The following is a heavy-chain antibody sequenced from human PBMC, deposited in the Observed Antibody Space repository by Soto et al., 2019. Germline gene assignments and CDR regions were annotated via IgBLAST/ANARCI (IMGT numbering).Heavy chain of an antibody. Sequence: GGSLRLCCAASGFSVRNYAMHGVRKDTGKGLEWVATISYDGDNKYYTDSVKGPFTISRDNSKNTLYLQMNSLRPEDTAVYYCARPWGQLSTYYYGMDTWGQGTTVTVSS. CDR2: ISYDGDNK. D-gene: IGHD3-16*01. V-gene: IGHV3-30-3*01. J-gene: IGHJ6*02. CDR1: GFSVRNYA. CDR3: ARPWGQLSTYYYGMDT.